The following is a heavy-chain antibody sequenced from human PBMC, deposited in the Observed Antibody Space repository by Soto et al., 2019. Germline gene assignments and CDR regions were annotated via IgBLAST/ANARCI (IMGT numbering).Heavy chain of an antibody. CDR1: GGSVSSGSYY. D-gene: IGHD3-3*01. Sequence: PSETLSLTCTVSGGSVSSGSYYWSWIRQPPGKGLEGIGYIYYSGSTNYNPSLKSRVTISVDTSKNQFSLKLSSVTAADTAVYYCARLLRFLEWFSDYYYGMDVWGQGTTVTVSS. CDR3: ARLLRFLEWFSDYYYGMDV. J-gene: IGHJ6*02. V-gene: IGHV4-61*01. CDR2: IYYSGST.